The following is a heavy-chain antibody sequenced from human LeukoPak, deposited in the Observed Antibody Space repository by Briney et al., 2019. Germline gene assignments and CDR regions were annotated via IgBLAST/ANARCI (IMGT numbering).Heavy chain of an antibody. CDR3: ARQEARNYYYEGLDY. J-gene: IGHJ4*02. V-gene: IGHV3-30*04. Sequence: GGSLRLSCVASGFSFSGYAIHWVRQAPGKGLEWVALISYNGRRKEYADSVKGRFTIDRDNSKNTVYLQMNSLRPDDTAIYFCARQEARNYYYEGLDYWGQGNLVTVSS. CDR2: ISYNGRRK. CDR1: GFSFSGYA. D-gene: IGHD3-22*01.